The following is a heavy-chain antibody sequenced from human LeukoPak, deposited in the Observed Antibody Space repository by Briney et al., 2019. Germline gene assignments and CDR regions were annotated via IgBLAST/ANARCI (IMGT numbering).Heavy chain of an antibody. CDR2: ISYDGSNK. V-gene: IGHV3-30*04. CDR1: GFTFSSYA. D-gene: IGHD3-22*01. CDR3: ARAILDYYDSSGRSNWFDP. J-gene: IGHJ5*02. Sequence: GGSLRLSCAASGFTFSSYAMDWVRQAPGKGPGWVAVISYDGSNKSYADSVKGRFTISRDNSKNTRYLQMNSLRAEDTAVYYCARAILDYYDSSGRSNWFDPWGQGTLVTVSS.